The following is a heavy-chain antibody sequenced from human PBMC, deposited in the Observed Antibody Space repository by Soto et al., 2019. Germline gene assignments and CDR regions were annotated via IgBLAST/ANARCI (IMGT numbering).Heavy chain of an antibody. D-gene: IGHD3-3*01. Sequence: QGQLVQSGAEVKKPGASVKVSCKASGYTFTSYGISWVRQAPGQGLEWMGWISAYNGNTNYAQKLRGRVTMTTDRSTTTAYMELRRLRSDDMAVYSCARVPVYDCWSGSNQRDCYYGRDVGGEGTTVTVSS. V-gene: IGHV1-18*03. CDR1: GYTFTSYG. J-gene: IGHJ6*04. CDR3: ARVPVYDCWSGSNQRDCYYGRDV. CDR2: ISAYNGNT.